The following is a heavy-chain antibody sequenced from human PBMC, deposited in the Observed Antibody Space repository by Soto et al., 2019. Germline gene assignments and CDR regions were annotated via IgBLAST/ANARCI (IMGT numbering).Heavy chain of an antibody. Sequence: GGSLRLSCAASGFTFSSYGMHWVRQAPGKGLEWVAVIWYDGSNKYYADSVKGRFTISRDNSKNTLYLQMNSLRAEDTAVYYCAREGIEGDYGPIDYWGQGTLVTVSS. CDR2: IWYDGSNK. D-gene: IGHD4-17*01. CDR1: GFTFSSYG. J-gene: IGHJ4*02. CDR3: AREGIEGDYGPIDY. V-gene: IGHV3-33*01.